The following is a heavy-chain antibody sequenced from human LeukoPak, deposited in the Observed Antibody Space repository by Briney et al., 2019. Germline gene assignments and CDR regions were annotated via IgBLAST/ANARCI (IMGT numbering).Heavy chain of an antibody. Sequence: SETLSLTCTVSGCSISSSSYYWGWIRQPPGKGLEWIGSIYYSGSTYYNPSLKSRVTISVDTSKNQFSLKLSSVTAADTAVYYCARDYYYDSSGYYYSFDYWGQGTLVTVSS. J-gene: IGHJ4*02. D-gene: IGHD3-22*01. CDR2: IYYSGST. V-gene: IGHV4-39*01. CDR1: GCSISSSSYY. CDR3: ARDYYYDSSGYYYSFDY.